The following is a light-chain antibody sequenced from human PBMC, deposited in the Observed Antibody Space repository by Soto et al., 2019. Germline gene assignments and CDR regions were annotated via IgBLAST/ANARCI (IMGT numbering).Light chain of an antibody. V-gene: IGKV3-15*01. CDR3: QQYNDWPIK. Sequence: VGMPHSPGALTVAPRAGATLSVRASQGVSIKLAWYQQKPGQAPRLLIYGASTRATGIPARFSGSGSETDFTLTVSSLRSEDSAVYYCQQYNDWPIKFGQGTRLEIK. J-gene: IGKJ5*01. CDR1: QGVSIK. CDR2: GAS.